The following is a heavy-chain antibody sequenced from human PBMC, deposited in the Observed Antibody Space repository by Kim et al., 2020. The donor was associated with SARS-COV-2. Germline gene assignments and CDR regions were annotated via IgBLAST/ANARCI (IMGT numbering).Heavy chain of an antibody. CDR3: AKGQEMVRGVISPYYYYGMDV. J-gene: IGHJ6*02. V-gene: IGHV3-30*02. Sequence: FTISRDNSKNTLYLQMNSLRAEDTAVYYCAKGQEMVRGVISPYYYYGMDVWGQGTTVTVSS. D-gene: IGHD3-10*01.